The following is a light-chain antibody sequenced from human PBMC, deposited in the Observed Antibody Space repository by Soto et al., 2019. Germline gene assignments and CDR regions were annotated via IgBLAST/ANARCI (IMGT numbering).Light chain of an antibody. J-gene: IGKJ4*01. CDR2: GAS. CDR1: QSVSSY. Sequence: EIVLTQSPATLSLSPGERATLSFRASQSVSSYLAWYQQKPGQAPRLLIYGASSRATGIPDRFSGSGSGTDFTLTISRLEPEDFAVYYCQQYGSSLLTFGGGTKVDI. V-gene: IGKV3-20*01. CDR3: QQYGSSLLT.